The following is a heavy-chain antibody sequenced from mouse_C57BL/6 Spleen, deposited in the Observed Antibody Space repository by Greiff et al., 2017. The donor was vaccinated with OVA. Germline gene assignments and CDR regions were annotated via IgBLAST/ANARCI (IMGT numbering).Heavy chain of an antibody. D-gene: IGHD1-1*01. CDR3: ARGYYGSRHYFDY. CDR2: IYPSDSET. V-gene: IGHV1-61*01. Sequence: VQLQQPGAELVRPGSSVKLSCKASGCTFTSYWMDWVKQRPGQGLEWIGNIYPSDSETHYNQKFKDKATLTVDKSSSTAYMQLSSLTSEDSAVYYCARGYYGSRHYFDYWGQGTTLTVSS. J-gene: IGHJ2*01. CDR1: GCTFTSYW.